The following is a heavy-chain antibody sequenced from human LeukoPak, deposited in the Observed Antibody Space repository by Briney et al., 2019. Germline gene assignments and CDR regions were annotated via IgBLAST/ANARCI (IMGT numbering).Heavy chain of an antibody. CDR3: AELGITMIGGV. Sequence: GGSLRLSCAASEFTFNSYWMSWVRQAPGKGLEWVANIKQDGSEKYYVDSVKGRFTISRDNAKNSLYVQMNSLRAEDTAVYYCAELGITMIGGVWGKGTTVTISS. CDR2: IKQDGSEK. CDR1: EFTFNSYW. J-gene: IGHJ6*03. D-gene: IGHD3-10*02. V-gene: IGHV3-7*01.